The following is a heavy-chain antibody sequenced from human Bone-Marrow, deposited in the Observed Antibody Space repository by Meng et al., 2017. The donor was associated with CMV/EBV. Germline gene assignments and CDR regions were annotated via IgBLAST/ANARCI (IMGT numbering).Heavy chain of an antibody. D-gene: IGHD2-2*01. J-gene: IGHJ4*02. CDR2: ISYIGST. CDR1: GGSISSYY. V-gene: IGHV4-59*01. Sequence: GSLRLSSPVSGGSISSYYWSWIRQPPGKGLEWIGYISYIGSTNYNPSLKSRLTISMDTSKNQLSLKVKSVTAADTAVYYCARQYIVVVAAAIDYWGQGTLVTVSS. CDR3: ARQYIVVVAAAIDY.